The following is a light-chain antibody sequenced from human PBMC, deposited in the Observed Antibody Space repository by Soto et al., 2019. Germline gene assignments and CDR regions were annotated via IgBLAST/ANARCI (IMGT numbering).Light chain of an antibody. CDR3: QQRSNWPRT. J-gene: IGKJ1*01. CDR1: ESVSDNY. Sequence: EIVLTQSPGTLSLSPGERATLSCRASESVSDNYLAWYQQRSGQAPRLVIYGASSRASAVPDRFSGSGSGADFTLTISSLEPEDFAVYYCQQRSNWPRTFGQGTKVDIK. V-gene: IGKV3D-20*02. CDR2: GAS.